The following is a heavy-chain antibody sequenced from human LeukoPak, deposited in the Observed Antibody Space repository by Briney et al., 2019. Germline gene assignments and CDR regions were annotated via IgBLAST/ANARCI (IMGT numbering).Heavy chain of an antibody. CDR1: GFTFSSYA. CDR3: ARDHQNIVVVPAAISVGGSYRYYYYGMDV. Sequence: GRSLRLSCAASGFTFSSYAMHWVRQAPGKGLEWVAVISYDGSNKYYADSVKGRFTISRDNSKNTLYLQMNSLRAEDTAVHYCARDHQNIVVVPAAISVGGSYRYYYYGMDVWGQGTTVTVSS. CDR2: ISYDGSNK. D-gene: IGHD2-2*01. J-gene: IGHJ6*02. V-gene: IGHV3-30*04.